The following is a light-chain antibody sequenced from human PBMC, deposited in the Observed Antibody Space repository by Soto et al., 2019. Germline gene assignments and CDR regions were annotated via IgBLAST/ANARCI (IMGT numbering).Light chain of an antibody. CDR1: QSVSSY. Sequence: EIVLTQSPGTLSLSPGERATLSCRASQSVSSYLAWYQQKPGQAPRLLIYGASSRATGIPDRFSGSGSGTDFTLTIRRLEPEDFAVYYCQQYGASPYTFGQGTKVDIK. CDR2: GAS. V-gene: IGKV3-20*01. J-gene: IGKJ2*01. CDR3: QQYGASPYT.